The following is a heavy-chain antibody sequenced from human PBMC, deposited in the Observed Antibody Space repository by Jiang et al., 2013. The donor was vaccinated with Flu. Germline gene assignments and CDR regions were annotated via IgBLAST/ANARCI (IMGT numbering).Heavy chain of an antibody. Sequence: SGAEVKKPGASVKVSCKASGYSFTSFNINWVRQATGQGLEWMGWINPNTGKTVYAERFQGRVTMTRDTSANTAYMEVNSLTSEDTAVYYCARDNGAYARWVAHWGQGTLVTVSS. CDR3: ARDNGAYARWVAH. J-gene: IGHJ4*02. D-gene: IGHD4-17*01. CDR1: GYSFTSFN. CDR2: INPNTGKT. V-gene: IGHV1-8*01.